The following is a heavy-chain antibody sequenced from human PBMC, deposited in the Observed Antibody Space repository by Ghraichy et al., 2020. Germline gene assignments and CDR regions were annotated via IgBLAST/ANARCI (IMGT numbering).Heavy chain of an antibody. CDR2: IYYSGST. V-gene: IGHV4-59*01. J-gene: IGHJ5*02. Sequence: SQTLSLTCTVSGGSISSYYWSWIRQPPGKGLEWIGYIYYSGSTNYNPSLKSRVTISVDTSKNQFSLKLSSVTAADTAVYYCARDNQNGYSSSWYRGWFDPWGQRTLVTVSS. CDR1: GGSISSYY. D-gene: IGHD6-13*01. CDR3: ARDNQNGYSSSWYRGWFDP.